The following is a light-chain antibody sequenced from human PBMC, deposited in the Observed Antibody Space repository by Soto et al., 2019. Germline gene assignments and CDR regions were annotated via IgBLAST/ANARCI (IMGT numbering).Light chain of an antibody. CDR1: QDINTY. Sequence: DIQLTQSPSFLSASVGARVTITCRASQDINTYLAWYQQKPGKAPKLLIFAASTLQNGVPSRFSGSGSGTEFTFTTTSLQPEDFATYSCQQRKSYPITFGQGTRLEIK. CDR3: QQRKSYPIT. J-gene: IGKJ5*01. CDR2: AAS. V-gene: IGKV1-9*01.